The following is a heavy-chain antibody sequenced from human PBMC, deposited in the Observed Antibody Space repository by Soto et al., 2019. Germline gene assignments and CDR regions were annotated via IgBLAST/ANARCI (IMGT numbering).Heavy chain of an antibody. D-gene: IGHD2-15*01. CDR2: IIPNIGIT. J-gene: IGHJ4*02. V-gene: IGHV1-69*02. CDR1: GGTLSSYT. CDR3: ARLFCRGGSCPSTGFDY. Sequence: SVKVSCKASGGTLSSYTFSWVRQAPGQGLEWMGRIIPNIGITNYAQKFKGRITIIMDKSTSTAYMELSSLRSDDTAIYYCARLFCRGGSCPSTGFDYWGQGSLVTVSS.